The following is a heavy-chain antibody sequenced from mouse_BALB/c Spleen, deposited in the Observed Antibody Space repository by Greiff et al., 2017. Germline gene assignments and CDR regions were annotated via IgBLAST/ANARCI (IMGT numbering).Heavy chain of an antibody. Sequence: EVQLVESGGGLVKPGGSLKLSCAASGFTFSSYAMSWVRQTPEKRLEWVASISSGGSTYYPDSVKGRFTISRDNARNILYLQMSSLRSEDTAMYYCARRRYDGLDYWGQGTTLTVSS. CDR1: GFTFSSYA. CDR2: ISSGGST. J-gene: IGHJ2*01. D-gene: IGHD2-14*01. V-gene: IGHV5-6-5*01. CDR3: ARRRYDGLDY.